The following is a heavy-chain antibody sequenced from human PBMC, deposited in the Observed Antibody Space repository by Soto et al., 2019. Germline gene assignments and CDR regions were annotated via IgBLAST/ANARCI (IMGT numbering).Heavy chain of an antibody. D-gene: IGHD2-15*01. V-gene: IGHV4-39*01. CDR3: ARSYCSGGSCYPNWFDP. CDR2: IYYSGST. Sequence: TSETLSLTCTVSGGSISSSSYYWGWIRQPPGKGLEWIGSIYYSGSTYYNPSLKSRVTISVDTSKNQFSLKLSSVTAADTAVYYCARSYCSGGSCYPNWFDPWGQGTLVTVSS. CDR1: GGSISSSSYY. J-gene: IGHJ5*02.